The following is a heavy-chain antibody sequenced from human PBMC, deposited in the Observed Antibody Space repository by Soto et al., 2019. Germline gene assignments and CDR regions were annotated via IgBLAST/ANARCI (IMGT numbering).Heavy chain of an antibody. CDR2: IYWDDDK. D-gene: IGHD2-15*01. Sequence: QITLKESGPTLVKPTQTLTLTCTFSGFSLSTSGVGVGWIRQPPGKALEWLALIYWDDDKRYSPSLKSRLTITKDTSKYQVVLTMTNMDPVDTATYYCAHRPSYCSGGSCYSGFDYWCQGTLVTVSS. V-gene: IGHV2-5*02. J-gene: IGHJ4*02. CDR3: AHRPSYCSGGSCYSGFDY. CDR1: GFSLSTSGVG.